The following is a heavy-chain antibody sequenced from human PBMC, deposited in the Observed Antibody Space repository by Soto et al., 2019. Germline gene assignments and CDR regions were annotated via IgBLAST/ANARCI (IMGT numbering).Heavy chain of an antibody. CDR2: ISYDGSNK. CDR3: AKDHHSSGWYSYYYYGMDV. CDR1: GFTFSSYG. Sequence: QVQLVESGGGVVQPGRSLRLSCAASGFTFSSYGMHWVRQAPGKGLEWVAVISYDGSNKYYADSVKGRFTISRDNSKNMLYLQMNSLRAEDTAVYYCAKDHHSSGWYSYYYYGMDVWGQGTTVTVSS. D-gene: IGHD6-19*01. J-gene: IGHJ6*02. V-gene: IGHV3-30*18.